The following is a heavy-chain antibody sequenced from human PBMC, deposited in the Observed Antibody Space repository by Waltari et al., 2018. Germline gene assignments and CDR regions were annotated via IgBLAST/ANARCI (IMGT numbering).Heavy chain of an antibody. D-gene: IGHD3-22*01. CDR3: KSDDSNGPLDY. J-gene: IGHJ4*02. Sequence: EVQLVESGGGLVQPGGSLRLSCAASGLIFSNYWMHWVRQAPGKGLVWVAEIDSDGSTTRYADSVKGRFTISRDNAKNTLYLQMNSLRAEDTAVYYCKSDDSNGPLDYWGQGTLVTVSS. CDR2: IDSDGSTT. V-gene: IGHV3-74*01. CDR1: GLIFSNYW.